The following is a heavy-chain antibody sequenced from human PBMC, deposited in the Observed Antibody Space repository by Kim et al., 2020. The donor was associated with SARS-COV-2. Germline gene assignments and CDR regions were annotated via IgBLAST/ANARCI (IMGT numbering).Heavy chain of an antibody. CDR2: ITKSSTTI. Sequence: GGSLRLSCATSGFTFSAYDMNWVRQAPGKGLEWLSFITKSSTTIYYADSVEGRFTISRYNAKNSLFLQMNSLRDDDTALYYCVRDRMGGAFDMWGQGTMV. CDR3: VRDRMGGAFDM. J-gene: IGHJ3*02. D-gene: IGHD3-16*01. V-gene: IGHV3-48*02. CDR1: GFTFSAYD.